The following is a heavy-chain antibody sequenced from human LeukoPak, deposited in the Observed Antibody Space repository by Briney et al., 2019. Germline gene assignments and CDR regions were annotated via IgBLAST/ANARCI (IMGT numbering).Heavy chain of an antibody. CDR1: GFTFSSYA. J-gene: IGHJ4*02. D-gene: IGHD3-9*01. CDR2: ISGSGGSI. V-gene: IGHV3-23*01. Sequence: GGSLRLSCAASGFTFSSYAMSWVRQAPGKGLEWVSAISGSGGSIYYADSVKGRFTISRDNSKNTLYLKMNNLRAEDTAVYYCAKDGVPSRYFGRNYFDYWGQGALVTVSS. CDR3: AKDGVPSRYFGRNYFDY.